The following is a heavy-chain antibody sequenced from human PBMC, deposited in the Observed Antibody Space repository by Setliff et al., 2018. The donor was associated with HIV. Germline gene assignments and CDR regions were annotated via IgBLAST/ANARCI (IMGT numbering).Heavy chain of an antibody. D-gene: IGHD3-16*01. V-gene: IGHV4-39*01. CDR2: IYHRGST. J-gene: IGHJ6*03. CDR1: GASITTDTYY. CDR3: ARGPWGSMIGGINHYYYYVDV. Sequence: SETLSLTCTVSGASITTDTYYWAWIRQPPGKGLEWIGSIYHRGSTHHNPSLKSRVTFSVDTSKNQFSLKLSSVTAADTAVYYCARGPWGSMIGGINHYYYYVDVWGKGTTVTVSS.